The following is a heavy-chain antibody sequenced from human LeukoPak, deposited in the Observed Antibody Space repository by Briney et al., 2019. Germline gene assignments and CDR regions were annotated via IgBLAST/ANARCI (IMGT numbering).Heavy chain of an antibody. CDR1: GGSISSYY. CDR2: IYTSGST. J-gene: IGHJ4*02. D-gene: IGHD3-22*01. Sequence: KASETLSLACTVSGGSISSYYWSWIRQPAGKGLEWIGRIYTSGSTNYNPSLKSRVTMSVDTSKNQFSLKLSCVTAADTAVYYCARLTYYDSSGYYYGPTWFDYWGQGTLVTVSS. V-gene: IGHV4-4*07. CDR3: ARLTYYDSSGYYYGPTWFDY.